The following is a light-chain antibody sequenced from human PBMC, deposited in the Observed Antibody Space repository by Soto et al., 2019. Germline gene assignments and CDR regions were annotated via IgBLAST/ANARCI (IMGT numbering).Light chain of an antibody. CDR1: SSDVGDYNY. V-gene: IGLV2-14*01. Sequence: QSALTQPASVSGSPGQSITISCTGTSSDVGDYNYVSWYQHYPGKAPKLMIYEVSNRPLGVSNRFSGSKSGNTASLTISGLQAEDEADYYCTSYTATSHVIFGGGTKLTVL. J-gene: IGLJ2*01. CDR3: TSYTATSHVI. CDR2: EVS.